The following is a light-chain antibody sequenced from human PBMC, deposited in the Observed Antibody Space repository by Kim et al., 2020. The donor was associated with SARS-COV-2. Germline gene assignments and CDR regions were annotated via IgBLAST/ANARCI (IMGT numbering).Light chain of an antibody. CDR3: QQYKYFPRS. Sequence: DIQMTQSPSTLSASVGDRVTITCRASQSLSNWLAWLQQKPGKAPKVLISKVSTLESGVPSRFSGSGSGTEFTLTINSLQPEDFVTYYCQQYKYFPRSFGQGTKVDIK. V-gene: IGKV1-5*03. CDR2: KVS. CDR1: QSLSNW. J-gene: IGKJ1*01.